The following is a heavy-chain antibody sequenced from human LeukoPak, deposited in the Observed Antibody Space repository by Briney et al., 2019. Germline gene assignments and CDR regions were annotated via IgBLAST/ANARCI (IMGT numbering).Heavy chain of an antibody. D-gene: IGHD6-13*01. CDR2: ISAYNGNT. Sequence: AASVKVSCKASGGTFSSYAISWVRQAPGQGLEWMGWISAYNGNTNYAQKLQGRVTMTRNTSISTAYMELSSLRSEDTAVYYCARTAAGVFDYWGQGTLVTVSS. J-gene: IGHJ4*02. V-gene: IGHV1-18*01. CDR3: ARTAAGVFDY. CDR1: GGTFSSYA.